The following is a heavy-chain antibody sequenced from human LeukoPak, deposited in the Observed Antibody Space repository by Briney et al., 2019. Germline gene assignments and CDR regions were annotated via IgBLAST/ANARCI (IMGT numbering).Heavy chain of an antibody. D-gene: IGHD6-19*01. V-gene: IGHV4-59*01. CDR2: IYYSGST. Sequence: PSETLSLTCAVYGGSFSGYYWSWIRQPPGKGLEWIGYIYYSGSTNYNPSLKSRVTISVDTSKNQFSLKLSSVTAADTAVYYCARDGPYRSASFFDFWGQGTLVTVSS. J-gene: IGHJ4*02. CDR1: GGSFSGYY. CDR3: ARDGPYRSASFFDF.